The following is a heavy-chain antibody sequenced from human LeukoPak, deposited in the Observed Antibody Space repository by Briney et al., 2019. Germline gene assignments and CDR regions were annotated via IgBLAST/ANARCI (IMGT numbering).Heavy chain of an antibody. Sequence: PGGSLTLSCTPSGFSFGDSAVSWFRQAPGKGLEWVGFIRSKTYGGTTEYAASVKRRFTISRDDSKSNAYLQMDSLKTEDTAVYYCTRDRDILAGYSDSWGQGTLVTVSS. CDR1: GFSFGDSA. J-gene: IGHJ4*02. CDR2: IRSKTYGGTT. V-gene: IGHV3-49*03. D-gene: IGHD3-9*01. CDR3: TRDRDILAGYSDS.